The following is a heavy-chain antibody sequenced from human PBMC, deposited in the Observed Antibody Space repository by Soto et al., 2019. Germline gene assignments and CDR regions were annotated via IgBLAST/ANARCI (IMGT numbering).Heavy chain of an antibody. Sequence: QVQLVQSGAEVKKPGSSVKVSCKASGGTFSSYAISWVRQAPGQGLEWMGGIIPIFGTANYAQKFQGRVTITADESTSPAYMELSSLRSEDTAVYYCASLAVAGTLGWYFDLWGRGTLVTVSS. CDR1: GGTFSSYA. CDR3: ASLAVAGTLGWYFDL. CDR2: IIPIFGTA. J-gene: IGHJ2*01. V-gene: IGHV1-69*12. D-gene: IGHD6-19*01.